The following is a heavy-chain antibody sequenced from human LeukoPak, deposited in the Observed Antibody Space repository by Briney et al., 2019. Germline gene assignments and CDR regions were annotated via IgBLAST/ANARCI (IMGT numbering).Heavy chain of an antibody. Sequence: PSETLSLTCAVYGGSFSGYYWSWIRKPPGKGLEWIGEINHSGSTNYNPSLKSRVTISEDTSKNQFSLKLSSVTAADTAVYYCAVGITMTYWGQGTLVTVSS. V-gene: IGHV4-34*01. J-gene: IGHJ4*02. D-gene: IGHD3-22*01. CDR3: AVGITMTY. CDR1: GGSFSGYY. CDR2: INHSGST.